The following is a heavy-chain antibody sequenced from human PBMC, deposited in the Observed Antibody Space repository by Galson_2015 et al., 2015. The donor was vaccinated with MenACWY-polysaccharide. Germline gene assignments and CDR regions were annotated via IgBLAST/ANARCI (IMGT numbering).Heavy chain of an antibody. CDR1: GDSVSSNSAA. Sequence: CAIPGDSVSSNSAAWSWIRQSPSRGVEGLGRTYYRSKWYNDYAVSVTSRITINPDTSKNQFSLQLNLVTPEDTAVYYCARGAGRDPFDYWGQGTLVTVSS. CDR2: TYYRSKWYN. V-gene: IGHV6-1*01. D-gene: IGHD2-21*02. CDR3: ARGAGRDPFDY. J-gene: IGHJ4*02.